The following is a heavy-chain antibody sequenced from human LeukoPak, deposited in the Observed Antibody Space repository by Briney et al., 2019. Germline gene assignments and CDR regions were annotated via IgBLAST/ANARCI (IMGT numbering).Heavy chain of an antibody. D-gene: IGHD2-15*01. CDR2: IRDSGST. V-gene: IGHV3-23*01. CDR1: GFTFTNYA. CDR3: AKGSLSGGTCYFDY. Sequence: GGSLRLSCAASGFTFTNYAMNWVRQSPGKGLEWVSIIRDSGSTFYADSVKGRFTISRDNSKNTLYLQMNSLRTEDTAVYFCAKGSLSGGTCYFDYWGQGTLVTVSS. J-gene: IGHJ4*02.